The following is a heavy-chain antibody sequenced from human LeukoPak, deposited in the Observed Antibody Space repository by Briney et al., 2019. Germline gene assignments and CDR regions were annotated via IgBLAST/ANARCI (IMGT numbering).Heavy chain of an antibody. D-gene: IGHD6-13*01. Sequence: SVKVSCKSSGYTFTSYVISGVRQAPGQGREGMGGISAYNGNTNYAQKLQGRVTMPTDTSTSTAYMELRSLRSDDTAVYYCARAAKGYSSSWYFDYWGQGTLVTVSS. CDR3: ARAAKGYSSSWYFDY. CDR2: ISAYNGNT. V-gene: IGHV1-18*01. CDR1: GYTFTSYV. J-gene: IGHJ4*02.